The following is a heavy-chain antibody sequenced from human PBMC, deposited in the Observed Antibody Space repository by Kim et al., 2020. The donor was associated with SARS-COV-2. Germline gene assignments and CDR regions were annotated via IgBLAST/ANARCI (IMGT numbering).Heavy chain of an antibody. CDR1: GFTFSNAW. CDR3: TTETGYYDSSGYLE. CDR2: IKSKTDGGTT. V-gene: IGHV3-15*01. J-gene: IGHJ4*02. D-gene: IGHD3-22*01. Sequence: GGSLRLSCAASGFTFSNAWMSWVRQAPGKGLEWVGRIKSKTDGGTTDYAAPVKGRFTISRDDSKNTLYLQMNSLKTEDTAVYYCTTETGYYDSSGYLEWGQGTLVTVSS.